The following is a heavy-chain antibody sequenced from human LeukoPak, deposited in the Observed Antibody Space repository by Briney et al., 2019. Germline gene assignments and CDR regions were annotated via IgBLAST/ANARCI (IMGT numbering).Heavy chain of an antibody. Sequence: KSSETLSLTCTVSGGSISGSSYYWGWIRQPPGKGLEWIGEIYHSGSTNYNPSLKSRVTISVDKSKNQFSLKLSSVTAADTAVCYCARVGAAAARYYYYMDVWGKGTTVTVSS. V-gene: IGHV4-39*07. CDR3: ARVGAAAARYYYYMDV. J-gene: IGHJ6*03. CDR2: IYHSGST. D-gene: IGHD6-13*01. CDR1: GGSISGSSYY.